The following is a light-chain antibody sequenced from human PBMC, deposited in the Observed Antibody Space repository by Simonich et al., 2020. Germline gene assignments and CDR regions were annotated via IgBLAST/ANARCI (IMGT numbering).Light chain of an antibody. Sequence: EIVLTQSPATLSLSPGERAPLSCRASQSVSSYLAWYQQKPGQAPRLLIYDASNRATGIPARFSGSGSGTDFTLTISSLEPEDFAVYYCQQYNNWPYTFGQGTKLEIK. J-gene: IGKJ2*01. CDR1: QSVSSY. CDR3: QQYNNWPYT. CDR2: DAS. V-gene: IGKV3-11*01.